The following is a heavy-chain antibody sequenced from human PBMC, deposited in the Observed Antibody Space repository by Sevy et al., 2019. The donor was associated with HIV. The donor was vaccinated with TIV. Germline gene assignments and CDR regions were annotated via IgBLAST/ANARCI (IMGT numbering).Heavy chain of an antibody. J-gene: IGHJ6*02. CDR1: GFTFFAYT. CDR2: ISYDINNK. CDR3: ARDDEPDYYYFDMDV. Sequence: GGSLRLSCAASGFTFFAYTMHWVRQAPGKGLEWVALISYDINNKYYADSVKGRFTISRDNSKNTLYLQMDGLRAEDTALYYCARDDEPDYYYFDMDVWGQGTTVTVSS. V-gene: IGHV3-30-3*01.